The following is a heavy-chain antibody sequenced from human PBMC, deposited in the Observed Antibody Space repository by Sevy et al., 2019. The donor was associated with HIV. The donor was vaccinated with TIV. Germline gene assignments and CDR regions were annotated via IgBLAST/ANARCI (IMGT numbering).Heavy chain of an antibody. J-gene: IGHJ4*02. Sequence: GGSLSLSCAASGFTFAKYSMSWVRQAPGKGLEWVSTFSFGCGRINYADSVKGRFTISTDDSKNTLFLQMNSLRAEDTATYFCAREGCTQPHDYWGQGTLVTVSS. CDR2: FSFGCGRI. V-gene: IGHV3-23*01. CDR3: AREGCTQPHDY. D-gene: IGHD2-8*01. CDR1: GFTFAKYS.